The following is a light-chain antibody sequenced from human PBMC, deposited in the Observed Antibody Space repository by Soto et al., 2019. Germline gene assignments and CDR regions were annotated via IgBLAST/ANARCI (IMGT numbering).Light chain of an antibody. V-gene: IGLV3-21*01. CDR1: NIGSKS. J-gene: IGLJ3*02. Sequence: SYELTQPPSVSVAPGKTARITCGGNNIGSKSVHWYQQKAGQAPVLVIFNEVDRPSGIPERFSGSNSGNTATLTIARVDAGYEADYNCHVWDSYSDHPLFGEGTKLTVL. CDR3: HVWDSYSDHPL. CDR2: NEV.